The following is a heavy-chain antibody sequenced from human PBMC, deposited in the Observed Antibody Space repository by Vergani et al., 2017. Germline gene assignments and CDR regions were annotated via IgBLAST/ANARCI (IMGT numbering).Heavy chain of an antibody. CDR1: GFTSSYYG. V-gene: IGHV3-30*03. CDR2: ISYDGKQT. CDR3: ATKSCGTPGCQIGYFRE. Sequence: QVHLVESGGGVVQPGRSLRLSCVVSGFTSSYYGMHWVRQAPGKGLEWVAVISYDGKQTYYADSVKGRFTISRDNSKSTIYLQMNSLRTEDTAAYYCATKSCGTPGCQIGYFREWGQGTLVTVSS. D-gene: IGHD1-1*01. J-gene: IGHJ1*01.